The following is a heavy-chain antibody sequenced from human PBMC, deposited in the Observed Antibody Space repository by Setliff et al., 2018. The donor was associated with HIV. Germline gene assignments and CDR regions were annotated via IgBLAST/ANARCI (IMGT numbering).Heavy chain of an antibody. CDR3: TRDVRYDFGSDC. V-gene: IGHV1-8*02. CDR1: GYTFTNYD. CDR2: MNPDSRNT. J-gene: IGHJ4*02. D-gene: IGHD3-3*01. Sequence: ASVKVSCKPSGYTFTNYDINWVRQAAGQGLEWMGWMNPDSRNTGYAQRFEGSVTMTWDTSISTAYMELGRLSSDDTALYYCTRDVRYDFGSDCWGQGTMVTVSS.